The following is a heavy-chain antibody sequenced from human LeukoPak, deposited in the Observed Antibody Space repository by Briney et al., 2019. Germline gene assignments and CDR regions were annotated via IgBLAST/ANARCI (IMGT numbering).Heavy chain of an antibody. CDR3: ARRYIDVVVPAERKHLHYYYYYMDV. V-gene: IGHV4-39*07. CDR1: GGSISSSSYY. J-gene: IGHJ6*03. CDR2: INHSGST. Sequence: PSETLSLTCTVSGGSISSSSYYWGWIRQPPGKGLEWIGEINHSGSTNYNPSLKSRVTISVGTSKNQFSLKLSSVTAADTAVYYCARRYIDVVVPAERKHLHYYYYYMDVWGKGTTVTVSS. D-gene: IGHD2-2*01.